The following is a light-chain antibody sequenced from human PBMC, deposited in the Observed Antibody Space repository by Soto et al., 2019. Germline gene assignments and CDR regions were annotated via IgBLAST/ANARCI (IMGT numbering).Light chain of an antibody. Sequence: EIVLTQSPGTLSLSPGERATLSCRASQSVRSGYFAWYQQKPGQAPRLLIFAVSSRATGIPDRFSGTGSGTDFTLTISRLEPEDFALYYCQQYGNSPLTFGGGTKVDIK. J-gene: IGKJ4*01. CDR3: QQYGNSPLT. V-gene: IGKV3-20*01. CDR1: QSVRSGY. CDR2: AVS.